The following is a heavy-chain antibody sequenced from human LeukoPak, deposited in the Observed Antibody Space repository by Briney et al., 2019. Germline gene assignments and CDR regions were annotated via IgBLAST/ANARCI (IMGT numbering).Heavy chain of an antibody. J-gene: IGHJ3*01. CDR3: ARSGTWIQFWGDAFDV. V-gene: IGHV3-30*04. CDR2: ISYDGTNT. D-gene: IGHD5-18*01. Sequence: PGGSLRLSCVASGFTFSSYAMHWVRQAPGKGLEWVAVISYDGTNTYNRDSVKGRFTISRDNTKNTVFLQMNSLRPEDTAVYYCARSGTWIQFWGDAFDVWGHGTLVTVSS. CDR1: GFTFSSYA.